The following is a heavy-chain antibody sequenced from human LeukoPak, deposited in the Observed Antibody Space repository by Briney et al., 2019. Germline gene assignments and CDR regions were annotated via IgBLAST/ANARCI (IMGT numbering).Heavy chain of an antibody. CDR2: INSDGSST. V-gene: IGHV3-74*01. CDR1: GFTFSSYW. Sequence: PGGSLRLSCAASGFTFSSYWMHWVRQAPGKGLVWVSRINSDGSSTSYADSVKGRFTISRDNAKNTLYLQMNSLRAEDTAVYYCARDPPPLGYCSGGSCYSDAFDIWGQGTMVNVSS. J-gene: IGHJ3*02. D-gene: IGHD2-15*01. CDR3: ARDPPPLGYCSGGSCYSDAFDI.